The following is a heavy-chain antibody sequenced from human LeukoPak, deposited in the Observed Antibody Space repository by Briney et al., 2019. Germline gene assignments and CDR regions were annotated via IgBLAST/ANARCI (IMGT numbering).Heavy chain of an antibody. CDR3: ASSTPGFLEWLSGPPDY. J-gene: IGHJ4*02. CDR2: INPNSGGT. V-gene: IGHV1-2*02. CDR1: GYTFTGYY. D-gene: IGHD3-3*01. Sequence: ASVKVSCKASGYTFTGYYMHWVRQAPGQGLEWMGWINPNSGGTNYAQKFQGRVTMTRDTSISTAYMELSRLRSDDTAVYYCASSTPGFLEWLSGPPDYWGQGTLVTVSS.